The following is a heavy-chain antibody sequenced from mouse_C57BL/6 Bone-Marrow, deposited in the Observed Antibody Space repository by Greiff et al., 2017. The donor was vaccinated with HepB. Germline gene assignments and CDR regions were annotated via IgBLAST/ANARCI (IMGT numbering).Heavy chain of an antibody. CDR3: ARGGGYAMDY. Sequence: EVMLVESGGGLVKPGGSLKLSCAASGFTFSDYGMHWVRQAPEKGLEWVAYISSGSSTIYYADTVKGRFTIYRDNAKNTLFLQMTSLRSGDTAIYYCARGGGYAMDYWGQGTSVTVSS. CDR2: ISSGSSTI. V-gene: IGHV5-17*01. J-gene: IGHJ4*01. CDR1: GFTFSDYG.